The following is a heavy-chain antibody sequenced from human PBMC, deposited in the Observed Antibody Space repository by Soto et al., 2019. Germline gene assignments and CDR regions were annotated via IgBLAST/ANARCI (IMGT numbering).Heavy chain of an antibody. CDR1: GFTLSAYD. D-gene: IGHD2-15*01. CDR3: ARAYSGRLPRRADYYYAMDV. Sequence: VGSLRLSCAASGFTLSAYDMHWVRQAEGKGLEWVSALGAADDPYYLVSVKGRFTISRENAKNSLYLQMNNLRAGDTAVYYCARAYSGRLPRRADYYYAMDVWGQGTTVTVSS. CDR2: LGAADDP. V-gene: IGHV3-13*05. J-gene: IGHJ6*02.